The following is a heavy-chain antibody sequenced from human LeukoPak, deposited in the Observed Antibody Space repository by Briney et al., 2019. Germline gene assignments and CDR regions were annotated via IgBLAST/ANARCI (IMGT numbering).Heavy chain of an antibody. V-gene: IGHV4-34*01. J-gene: IGHJ4*02. CDR3: ARGLSATMIVVVITGIPNYFDY. CDR2: INHSGST. D-gene: IGHD3-22*01. CDR1: SGSFSGYY. Sequence: SETLSLTCAVYSGSFSGYYWSWIRQPPGKGLEWIGEINHSGSTNYNPSLKSRVTISVDTSKNQFSLKLSSVTAADTAVYYCARGLSATMIVVVITGIPNYFDYWGQGTLVTVSS.